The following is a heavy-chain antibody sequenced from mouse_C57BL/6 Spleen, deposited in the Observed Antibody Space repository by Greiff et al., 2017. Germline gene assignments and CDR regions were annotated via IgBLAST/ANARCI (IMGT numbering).Heavy chain of an antibody. D-gene: IGHD1-1*01. J-gene: IGHJ1*03. CDR3: ARNVVARYFDV. V-gene: IGHV1-7*01. CDR1: GYTFTSYW. Sequence: VQLQQSGAELAKPGASVKLSCKASGYTFTSYWMHWVKQRPGQGLEWIGYINPSSGYTKYNQKFKDKATLTADKSSSTAYMQLSSLTYENSAVYYCARNVVARYFDVWGTGTTVTVSS. CDR2: INPSSGYT.